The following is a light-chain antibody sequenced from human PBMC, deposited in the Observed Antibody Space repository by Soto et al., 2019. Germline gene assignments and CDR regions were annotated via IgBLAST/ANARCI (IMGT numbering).Light chain of an antibody. CDR3: NSYTSSSTLV. J-gene: IGLJ2*01. Sequence: SALTQPASVSGSPGQSITISCTGTNSDVGGYNYVSWYQQHPGKAPKLMIYDVSNRPSGVSNRFSGSKSGNTASLTISGLQAEDEADYYCNSYTSSSTLVFGGGTKVTVL. CDR2: DVS. CDR1: NSDVGGYNY. V-gene: IGLV2-14*01.